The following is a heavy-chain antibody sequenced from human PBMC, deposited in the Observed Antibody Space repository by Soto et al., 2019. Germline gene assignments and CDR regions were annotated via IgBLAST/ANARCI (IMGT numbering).Heavy chain of an antibody. CDR1: GGSFSGYY. J-gene: IGHJ6*02. CDR2: INHSGST. CDR3: ARGGYGPGFLDYCYGMDV. D-gene: IGHD5-12*01. Sequence: SETLSLTCAVYGGSFSGYYWSWIRQPPGKGLEWIGEINHSGSTNYNPSLKSRVTISVDTSKNQFSLKLSSVTASDTAVYYCARGGYGPGFLDYCYGMDVWGQGTTVTVSS. V-gene: IGHV4-34*01.